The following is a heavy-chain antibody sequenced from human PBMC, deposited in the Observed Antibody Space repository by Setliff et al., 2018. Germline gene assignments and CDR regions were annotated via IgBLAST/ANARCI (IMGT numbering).Heavy chain of an antibody. Sequence: GGSLRLSCAASGFTFSTYSLIWVRQAPGTGLEWVSSISPSSSHIYYADSMKGRFTISRDNSRNTLYLQMNSLRADDTAIYYCVKDGDYYPDSGDYYHEFDYWGQGTLVTVSS. J-gene: IGHJ4*02. CDR2: ISPSSSHI. CDR1: GFTFSTYS. D-gene: IGHD3-22*01. CDR3: VKDGDYYPDSGDYYHEFDY. V-gene: IGHV3-21*04.